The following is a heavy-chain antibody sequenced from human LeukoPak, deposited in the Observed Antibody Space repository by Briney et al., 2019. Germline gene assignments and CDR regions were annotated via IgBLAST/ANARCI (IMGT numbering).Heavy chain of an antibody. V-gene: IGHV4-38-2*01. J-gene: IGHJ4*02. CDR3: ARHWGVTTRLLDY. Sequence: SSETLSLTCAVSGYSISSGYYWGWIRQPPGKGLEWIGSIYHSGSTYYNPSLKSRVTISVDTSKNQFSLKLSSVTAADTAVYYCARHWGVTTRLLDYWGQGTLVTVSS. D-gene: IGHD1-26*01. CDR1: GYSISSGYY. CDR2: IYHSGST.